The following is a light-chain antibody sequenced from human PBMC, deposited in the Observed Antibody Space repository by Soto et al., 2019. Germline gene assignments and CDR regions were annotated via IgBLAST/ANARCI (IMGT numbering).Light chain of an antibody. Sequence: QSVLAQPASVSRSPGQSITISCAGTNRDVGGYNYVSWYQQYPGKAPKLIIYEVTYRPSGVSNRFSGSKSGNTASLTISGLQVEDEADYYCSSYSSSSALDVIFGGGTKLTVL. CDR2: EVT. V-gene: IGLV2-14*01. J-gene: IGLJ2*01. CDR1: NRDVGGYNY. CDR3: SSYSSSSALDVI.